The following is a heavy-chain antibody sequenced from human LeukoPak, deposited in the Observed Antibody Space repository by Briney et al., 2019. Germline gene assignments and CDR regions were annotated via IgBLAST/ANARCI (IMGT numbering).Heavy chain of an antibody. CDR1: GFTFSSYS. D-gene: IGHD3-10*01. Sequence: PGGSLRLSCAASGFTFSSYSMNWVRQAPGKGLEWVSSISSSSSYIYYADSVKGRFTISRDNAKNSLYLQMNSLRAEDTAVYYCARAGGGWFGELSYYYYYYMDVWGKGTTVTISS. CDR3: ARAGGGWFGELSYYYYYYMDV. CDR2: ISSSSSYI. V-gene: IGHV3-21*01. J-gene: IGHJ6*03.